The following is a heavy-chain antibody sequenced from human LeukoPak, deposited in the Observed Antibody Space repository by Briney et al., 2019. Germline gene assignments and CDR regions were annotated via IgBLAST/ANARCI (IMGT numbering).Heavy chain of an antibody. CDR3: AKDLTWIQLWLPFYY. CDR1: GFTFSSYA. Sequence: GGSLRLSCAASGFTFSSYAMSWVRQAPGKGLEWVSAISGSGGSTYYADSVKGRFTISRDNSKNTLYLQMNSLRAEDTAVYYCAKDLTWIQLWLPFYYRGQGTVVTVSS. CDR2: ISGSGGST. D-gene: IGHD5-18*01. J-gene: IGHJ4*02. V-gene: IGHV3-23*01.